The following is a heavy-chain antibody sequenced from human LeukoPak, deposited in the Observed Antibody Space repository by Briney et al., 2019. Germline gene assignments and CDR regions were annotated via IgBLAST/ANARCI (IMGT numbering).Heavy chain of an antibody. CDR3: ARVWRAEYEQQLGGLFDY. J-gene: IGHJ4*02. CDR1: GLTFSSYS. D-gene: IGHD6-13*01. V-gene: IGHV3-21*01. Sequence: TGGSLRISCAASGLTFSSYSMKWVRHAPGKKLEWVSSISSSSSYIYYADSVKGRFTISRDNAKNSLYLQMNSLRAEDTAVYYCARVWRAEYEQQLGGLFDYWGQGTLVTVSS. CDR2: ISSSSSYI.